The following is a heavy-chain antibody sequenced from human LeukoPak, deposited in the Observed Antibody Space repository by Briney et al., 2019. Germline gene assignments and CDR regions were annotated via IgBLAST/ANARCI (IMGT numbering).Heavy chain of an antibody. Sequence: SETLSLTCTVSGGSISSYYWSWIRQPPGKGLEWIGYIYYSGSTNYNPSLKSRVTISVDTSKNQFSLKLSSVTAADTAVCYCARVNAALYDYWGQGTLVTVSS. D-gene: IGHD2-2*02. J-gene: IGHJ4*02. V-gene: IGHV4-59*01. CDR1: GGSISSYY. CDR3: ARVNAALYDY. CDR2: IYYSGST.